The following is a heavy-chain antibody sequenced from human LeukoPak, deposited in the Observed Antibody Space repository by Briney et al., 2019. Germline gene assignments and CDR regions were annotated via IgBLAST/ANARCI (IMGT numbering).Heavy chain of an antibody. Sequence: KPSETLSLTCTVSGGSVSSGSYYWSWIRQPPGKGLEWIGYIYYSGSTNYNPSLKSRVTISVDTSKNQFSLKLSSVTAADTAVYYCARDDSGSLDYWGQGTLVTVSS. V-gene: IGHV4-61*01. J-gene: IGHJ4*02. CDR3: ARDDSGSLDY. CDR1: GGSVSSGSYY. D-gene: IGHD1-26*01. CDR2: IYYSGST.